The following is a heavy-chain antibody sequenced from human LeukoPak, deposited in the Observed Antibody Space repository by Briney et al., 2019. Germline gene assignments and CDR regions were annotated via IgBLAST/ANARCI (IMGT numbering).Heavy chain of an antibody. CDR1: GFTFSSYE. D-gene: IGHD2-2*02. V-gene: IGHV3-48*03. Sequence: GGPLRLSCAASGFTFSSYEMNWVRQAPGKGPEWVSYISSSCSTIYYADSVKGRFTISRDNAKNSLYLQKNSLRAEDTAVYYCARDLNRGPAAIYDYWGQGPLVTVSS. J-gene: IGHJ4*02. CDR2: ISSSCSTI. CDR3: ARDLNRGPAAIYDY.